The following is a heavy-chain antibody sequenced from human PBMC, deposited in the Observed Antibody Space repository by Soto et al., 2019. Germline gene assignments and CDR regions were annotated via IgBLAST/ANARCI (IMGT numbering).Heavy chain of an antibody. J-gene: IGHJ4*02. CDR2: IIPIFGTA. CDR1: GGTFSSYA. V-gene: IGHV1-69*13. CDR3: ARSSSGWYRVFDY. D-gene: IGHD6-19*01. Sequence: SVKVSCKGSGGTFSSYAISWVRQAPGQGLEWMGGIIPIFGTANYAQKFQGRVTITADESTSTDYMELSSLRSEDTAVYYCARSSSGWYRVFDYWGQGTLVTVSS.